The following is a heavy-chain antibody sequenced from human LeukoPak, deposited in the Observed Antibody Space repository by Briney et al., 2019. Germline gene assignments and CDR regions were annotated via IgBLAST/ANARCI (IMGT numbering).Heavy chain of an antibody. D-gene: IGHD3-22*01. J-gene: IGHJ3*02. Sequence: GGSLRLSCAASGFTFSGYAMSWVRQAPGKGLEWVSAISGSGFTYYADSVKGRFIISRDNSKNTLYLQMSSLRAEDTAVYYCAKVLETGYYDSSGYYYGEGGAFDIWGQGTMVTVSS. CDR2: ISGSGFT. CDR1: GFTFSGYA. V-gene: IGHV3-23*01. CDR3: AKVLETGYYDSSGYYYGEGGAFDI.